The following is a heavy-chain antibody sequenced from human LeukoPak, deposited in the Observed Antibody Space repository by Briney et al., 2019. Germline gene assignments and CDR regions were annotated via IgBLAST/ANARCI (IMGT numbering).Heavy chain of an antibody. Sequence: ASVKVSCKAPGYTFTGYYMHWVRQAPGQGLEWMGRINPNSGGTNYAQKFQGRVTMTRDTSSSTAYMELSRLRSDDTAVYYCARPYCGGDCNFDYWGQGTLVTVSS. V-gene: IGHV1-2*06. J-gene: IGHJ4*02. CDR1: GYTFTGYY. CDR3: ARPYCGGDCNFDY. D-gene: IGHD2-21*02. CDR2: INPNSGGT.